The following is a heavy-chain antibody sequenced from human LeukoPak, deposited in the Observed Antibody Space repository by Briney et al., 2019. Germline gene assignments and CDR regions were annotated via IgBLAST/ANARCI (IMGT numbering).Heavy chain of an antibody. J-gene: IGHJ4*02. V-gene: IGHV3-23*01. CDR1: GFTFSSYA. CDR2: ISGSGGST. Sequence: GGSLRLSCAASGFTFSSYAMSWVRQAPGKGLEWVSAISGSGGSTYCADSVKGRFTISRDNAKNTLYLQMNSLRAEDTAVYYCARAPPGIVGATIGYWGQGTLVTVSS. D-gene: IGHD1-26*01. CDR3: ARAPPGIVGATIGY.